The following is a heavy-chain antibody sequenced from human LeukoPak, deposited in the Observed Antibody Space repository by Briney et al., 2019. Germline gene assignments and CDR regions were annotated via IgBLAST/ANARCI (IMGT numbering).Heavy chain of an antibody. J-gene: IGHJ4*02. Sequence: PGGSLKLSWAASGFIFSDYWMHWVRQGPGKGLEWVSRIKYDGSSTSYADSVKGRFTISRDNAKNTVYVNMHSLRDEDTAVYYCARGGRFAYFLDYWGQGNLVTVSS. CDR3: ARGGRFAYFLDY. V-gene: IGHV3-74*01. CDR1: GFIFSDYW. D-gene: IGHD2-21*01. CDR2: IKYDGSST.